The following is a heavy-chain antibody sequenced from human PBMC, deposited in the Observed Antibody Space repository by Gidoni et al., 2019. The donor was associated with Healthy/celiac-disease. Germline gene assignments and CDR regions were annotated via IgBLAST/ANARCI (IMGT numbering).Heavy chain of an antibody. D-gene: IGHD2-21*02. V-gene: IGHV1-69*01. Sequence: QVQLVQSGAEVKKPGSSVKVSCKASGRPFSSYAISWVRQAPGQGLEWMGGIIPIFGTANYAQKFQGRATITAEESTSTAYMELSSLRSEDTAVYYCAREGLVTGLIDYWGQGTLVTVSS. CDR3: AREGLVTGLIDY. CDR1: GRPFSSYA. J-gene: IGHJ4*02. CDR2: IIPIFGTA.